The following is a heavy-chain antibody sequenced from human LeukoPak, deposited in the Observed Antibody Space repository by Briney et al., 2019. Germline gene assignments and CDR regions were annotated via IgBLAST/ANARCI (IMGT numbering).Heavy chain of an antibody. CDR3: AREGTAGTNLNWFDP. V-gene: IGHV4-59*01. J-gene: IGHJ5*02. Sequence: PSETLSLTCTVSGGSISSYYWSWIRQPPGKGLEWIGCISYSGSTNFNPSLKSRVTISVDTSKNQFSLKLSSVPAADTAVYYCAREGTAGTNLNWFDPWGQGTLVTVSS. D-gene: IGHD1-1*01. CDR1: GGSISSYY. CDR2: ISYSGST.